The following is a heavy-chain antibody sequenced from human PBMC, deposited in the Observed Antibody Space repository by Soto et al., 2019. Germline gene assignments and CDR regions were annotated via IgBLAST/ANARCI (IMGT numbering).Heavy chain of an antibody. Sequence: QVQLVESGGGVVQPGRSLRLSCAASGFTFSSYGMHWVRQAPGKGLEWVAVISYDGSNKYYADSVKGRFTISRDNSKNTLYLQMNSLRAVDTAVYYCAKGAYCGGDCYFDYWGQGTLVTVSS. CDR1: GFTFSSYG. V-gene: IGHV3-30*18. CDR3: AKGAYCGGDCYFDY. CDR2: ISYDGSNK. D-gene: IGHD2-21*02. J-gene: IGHJ4*02.